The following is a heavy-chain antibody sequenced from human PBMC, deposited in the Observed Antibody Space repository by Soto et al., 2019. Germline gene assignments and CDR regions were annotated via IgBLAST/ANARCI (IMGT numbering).Heavy chain of an antibody. V-gene: IGHV1-69*01. Sequence: QVQLVQSGAEVKKPGSSVKVSCKVSGVTLSSFAINWVRQAPGQGLEWMGVFIPLFGSPNYAQKFRGRVTMTADASSSTAYMELRSLRSDDTAVYYCATDAVGSQPPTFWGRGTLVSVSS. CDR3: ATDAVGSQPPTF. CDR1: GVTLSSFA. D-gene: IGHD1-26*01. CDR2: FIPLFGSP. J-gene: IGHJ4*02.